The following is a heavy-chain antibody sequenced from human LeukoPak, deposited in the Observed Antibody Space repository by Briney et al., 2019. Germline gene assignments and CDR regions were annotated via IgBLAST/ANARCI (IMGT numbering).Heavy chain of an antibody. D-gene: IGHD3-22*01. V-gene: IGHV1-2*06. CDR3: ARGTAQLGWLSKPGPFDY. CDR1: GYTFTGYY. J-gene: IGHJ4*02. CDR2: INPNSGGT. Sequence: ASVKVSCKASGYTFTGYYMHWVRQAPGQGLEWMGRINPNSGGTNYAQKLQGRVTMTTDTSTSTAYMELRSLRSDDTAVYYCARGTAQLGWLSKPGPFDYWGQGTLVTVSS.